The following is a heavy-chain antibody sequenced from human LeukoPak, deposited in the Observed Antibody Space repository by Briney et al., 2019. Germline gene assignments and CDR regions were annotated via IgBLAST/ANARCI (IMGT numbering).Heavy chain of an antibody. CDR1: GYSITSGYY. Sequence: SETLSLTCIVSGYSITSGYYWGWIRQPPGKGLEWIGSIYHSGDTYYNPSLKSRVTISVDTSKNQFSLKLSSVTAADTAVYYCARGWFDPWGQGTLVTVSS. CDR3: ARGWFDP. J-gene: IGHJ5*02. CDR2: IYHSGDT. V-gene: IGHV4-38-2*02.